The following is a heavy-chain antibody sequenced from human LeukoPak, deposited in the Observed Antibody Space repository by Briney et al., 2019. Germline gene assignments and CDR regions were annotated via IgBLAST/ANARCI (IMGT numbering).Heavy chain of an antibody. CDR3: AKDIGPFDY. CDR2: ISSGSTT. Sequence: PGGSLRLSCAASGFTFSSYSMNWVRQAPGKGLEWVSYISSGSTTYYADSVKGRFTISRDNSKNTLYLQMNSLRAEDTAVYYCAKDIGPFDYWGQGTLVTVSS. V-gene: IGHV3-48*01. D-gene: IGHD2-15*01. CDR1: GFTFSSYS. J-gene: IGHJ4*02.